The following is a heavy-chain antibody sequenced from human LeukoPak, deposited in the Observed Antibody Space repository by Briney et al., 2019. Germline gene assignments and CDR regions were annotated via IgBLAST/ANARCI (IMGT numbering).Heavy chain of an antibody. CDR2: IYYSGST. D-gene: IGHD3-9*01. J-gene: IGHJ3*02. V-gene: IGHV4-31*03. CDR1: GGSISSGGYY. CDR3: ASADYDMAFDI. Sequence: SQTLSLTCTVSGGSISSGGYYWSWIRQHPGKGLEWIGYIYYSGSTDYNPSLKSRFTMSVDTSKNQFSLKLSSVTAADTAVYYCASADYDMAFDIWGQGTMVAVSS.